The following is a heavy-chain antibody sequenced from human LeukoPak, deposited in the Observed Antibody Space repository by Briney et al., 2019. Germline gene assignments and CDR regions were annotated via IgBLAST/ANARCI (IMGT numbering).Heavy chain of an antibody. CDR1: GGTFSSYA. CDR2: IIPILGIT. Sequence: SVKVSCKASGGTFSSYAISWVRQAPGQGLEWMGRIIPILGITNYAQKFQGRVTITADKSTSTAYMELSSLRSEDTAVYYCAKAVVPGAMRWFDPWGQGTLVTVSS. V-gene: IGHV1-69*04. J-gene: IGHJ5*02. D-gene: IGHD2-2*01. CDR3: AKAVVPGAMRWFDP.